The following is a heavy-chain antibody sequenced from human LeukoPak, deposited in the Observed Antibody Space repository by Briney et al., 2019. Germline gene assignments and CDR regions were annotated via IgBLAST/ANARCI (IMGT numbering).Heavy chain of an antibody. CDR1: GLTFSSYG. Sequence: PGRSLRLSCAASGLTFSSYGMHWVRQAPGKGLEWVAVIWYDGSNKYYADSVKGRFTISRDNSKNTLYLQMNSLRAEDTAVYYCARVASDSLYYYYYGMDVWGQGTTVTVSS. CDR2: IWYDGSNK. J-gene: IGHJ6*02. CDR3: ARVASDSLYYYYYGMDV. D-gene: IGHD5-18*01. V-gene: IGHV3-33*01.